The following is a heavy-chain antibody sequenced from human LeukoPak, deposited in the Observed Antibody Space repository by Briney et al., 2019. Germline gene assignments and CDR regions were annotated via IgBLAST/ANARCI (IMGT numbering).Heavy chain of an antibody. CDR2: ISGSGGST. V-gene: IGHV3-23*01. CDR3: ANARFGEFSPDY. D-gene: IGHD3-10*01. CDR1: GFTFSSYA. J-gene: IGHJ4*02. Sequence: GGSLRLSCAASGFTFSSYAMSWVRQAPGKGLEWVSAISGSGGSTYYADSVKGRFTISRDNSKNTLYVQMNSLRAEDTAVYYCANARFGEFSPDYWGQGTLATVSS.